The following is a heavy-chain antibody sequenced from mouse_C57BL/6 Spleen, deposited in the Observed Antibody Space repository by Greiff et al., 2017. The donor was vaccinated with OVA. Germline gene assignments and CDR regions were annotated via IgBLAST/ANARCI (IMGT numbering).Heavy chain of an antibody. CDR3: ARPYYGSSLGY. Sequence: QVQLQQSGAELVRPGSSVKLSCKASGYTFTSYWMHWVKQRPIQGLEWIGNIDPSDSETHYNQKFKDKATLTVDKSSSTAYMQLSSLTSEDSAVYYCARPYYGSSLGYWGQGTLVTVSA. D-gene: IGHD1-1*01. CDR1: GYTFTSYW. V-gene: IGHV1-52*01. J-gene: IGHJ3*01. CDR2: IDPSDSET.